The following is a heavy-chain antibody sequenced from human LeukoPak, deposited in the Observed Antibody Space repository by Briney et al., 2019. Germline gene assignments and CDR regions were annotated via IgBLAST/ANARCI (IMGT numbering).Heavy chain of an antibody. V-gene: IGHV4-59*01. CDR3: AREVGGFGALFSWFDP. D-gene: IGHD3-10*01. Sequence: PSETLSLTCTVSGGSISSYYWSWIRQPPGKGLEWIGYIYYSGSTNYNPSLKSRVTISVDTSKTQFSLQLSSVTAADTAVYYCAREVGGFGALFSWFDPWGQGTLVTVSS. J-gene: IGHJ5*02. CDR2: IYYSGST. CDR1: GGSISSYY.